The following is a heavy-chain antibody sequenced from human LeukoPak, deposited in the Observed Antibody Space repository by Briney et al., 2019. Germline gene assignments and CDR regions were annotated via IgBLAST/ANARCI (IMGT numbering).Heavy chain of an antibody. CDR2: ISSSGSTI. Sequence: KSGGSLRLSCAASGFTFSDYYMSWIRQAPGKGLEWVSYISSSGSTIYYADSMKGRFTISRDNAKNSLYLQMNSLRVEDTAVYYCARAEGQGELFDYWGQGTLVTVSS. CDR3: ARAEGQGELFDY. J-gene: IGHJ4*02. CDR1: GFTFSDYY. V-gene: IGHV3-11*04. D-gene: IGHD1-26*01.